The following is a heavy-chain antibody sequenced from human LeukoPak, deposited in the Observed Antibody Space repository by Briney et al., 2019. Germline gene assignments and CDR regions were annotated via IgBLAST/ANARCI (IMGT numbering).Heavy chain of an antibody. D-gene: IGHD3-22*01. J-gene: IGHJ4*02. Sequence: GRSLRLSCAASGFTFSSYAMHWVRQAPGKGLEWVAVISYDGSNKYYADSVKGRFTISRDNSKNTLYLQMNSLRAEDTAVYYCARDMSWLALTFDYWGQGTLVTVPS. CDR2: ISYDGSNK. CDR3: ARDMSWLALTFDY. CDR1: GFTFSSYA. V-gene: IGHV3-30*04.